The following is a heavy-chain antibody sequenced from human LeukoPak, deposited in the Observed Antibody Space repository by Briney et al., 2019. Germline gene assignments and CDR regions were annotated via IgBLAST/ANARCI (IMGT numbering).Heavy chain of an antibody. CDR1: GFTFDDYA. CDR2: ISWNSGSI. Sequence: GGSLRLSCAASGFTFDDYAMHWVRQAPGKGLEWVSGISWNSGSIGYADSVKGRFAISRDSAKNSLYLQLNSLRAEDTALYYCAKGKRDIAADLYYMDVWGEGTTVTVSS. D-gene: IGHD6-13*01. J-gene: IGHJ6*03. V-gene: IGHV3-9*01. CDR3: AKGKRDIAADLYYMDV.